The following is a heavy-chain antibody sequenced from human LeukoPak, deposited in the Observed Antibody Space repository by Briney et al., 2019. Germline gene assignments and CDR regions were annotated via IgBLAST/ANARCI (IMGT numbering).Heavy chain of an antibody. CDR2: IYTSGST. CDR1: GGSISSGSYY. J-gene: IGHJ4*02. Sequence: PSETLSLTCTVSGGSISSGSYYWSWIRQPAGKGLEWIGRIYTSGSTNYNPSLKSRVTISVDTSKNQFSLKLSSVTAADTAVYYCAREGGGITMVRGVITYWGQGTLVTVSS. D-gene: IGHD3-10*01. CDR3: AREGGGITMVRGVITY. V-gene: IGHV4-61*02.